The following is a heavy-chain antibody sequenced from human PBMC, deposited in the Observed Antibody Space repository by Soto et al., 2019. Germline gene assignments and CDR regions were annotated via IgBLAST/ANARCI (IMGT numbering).Heavy chain of an antibody. V-gene: IGHV3-23*01. J-gene: IGHJ4*02. CDR1: GFKFSNYA. CDR3: AKDRGAGGNSAFYFDF. D-gene: IGHD3-16*01. CDR2: ISATGGGT. Sequence: GSLRLSCAASGFKFSNYAMSWVRQAPGKGLEWVSLISATGGGTYYADSVKGRFTISRDNSHNTLYLQVHSLTAEDTAVYYCAKDRGAGGNSAFYFDFWCQGAQVTVSS.